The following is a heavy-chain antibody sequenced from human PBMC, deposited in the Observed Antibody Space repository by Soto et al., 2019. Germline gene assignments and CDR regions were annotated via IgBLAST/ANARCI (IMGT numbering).Heavy chain of an antibody. CDR3: ARAGQGASCSGGSCYLGASDV. CDR1: GFNFSSYD. V-gene: IGHV3-13*01. D-gene: IGHD2-15*01. CDR2: IGTAGDT. Sequence: EVQLVESGGGLVQPGESLRLSCEASGFNFSSYDMHWVRQATGKGLEWVSVIGTAGDTYYPGSVKGRFTISREIAKNSLYLQMNSLRAGDTAVYYCARAGQGASCSGGSCYLGASDVWGQGTMVTVSS. J-gene: IGHJ3*01.